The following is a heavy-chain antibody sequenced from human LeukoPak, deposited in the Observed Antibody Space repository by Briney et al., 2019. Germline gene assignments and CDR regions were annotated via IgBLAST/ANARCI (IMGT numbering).Heavy chain of an antibody. CDR1: GGSISSSSYY. V-gene: IGHV4-39*07. D-gene: IGHD3-22*01. CDR2: IYYSGST. CDR3: ARVRLIYYDSSGLGFDY. J-gene: IGHJ4*02. Sequence: SETLSLTCTVSGGSISSSSYYWGWIRQPPGKGLEWIGSIYYSGSTYYNPSLKSRVTISVDTSKNQFSLKLSSVTAADTAVYYCARVRLIYYDSSGLGFDYWGQGTLVTVSS.